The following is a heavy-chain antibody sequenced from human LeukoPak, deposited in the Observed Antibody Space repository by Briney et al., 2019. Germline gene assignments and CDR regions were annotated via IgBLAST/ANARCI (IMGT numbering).Heavy chain of an antibody. D-gene: IGHD2-21*02. Sequence: RASVKVSCKASGYTFTSYGISWVRQAPGQGLEWMGWISAYNGNTNYAQKLKGRVTMTTDTSTSTAYMELRSLRSDDTAVYYCARVEVVTAIEAFDIWGQGTMVTVSS. CDR1: GYTFTSYG. V-gene: IGHV1-18*01. CDR3: ARVEVVTAIEAFDI. J-gene: IGHJ3*02. CDR2: ISAYNGNT.